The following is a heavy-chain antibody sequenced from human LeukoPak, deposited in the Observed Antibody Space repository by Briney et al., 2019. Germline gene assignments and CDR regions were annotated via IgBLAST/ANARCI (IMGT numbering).Heavy chain of an antibody. CDR3: VRLRRNSDSSGYFYYYDN. Sequence: PGGSLRLSCAAPGLVFSSYSFNWVRQAPGKGLEWVASVNTVSSYIYYADSVRGRFTISRDNAKNSVLLQMNSLRAEDMAMYYCVRLRRNSDSSGYFYYYDNWGQGTLVTVSS. V-gene: IGHV3-21*04. D-gene: IGHD3-22*01. CDR1: GLVFSSYS. CDR2: VNTVSSYI. J-gene: IGHJ4*02.